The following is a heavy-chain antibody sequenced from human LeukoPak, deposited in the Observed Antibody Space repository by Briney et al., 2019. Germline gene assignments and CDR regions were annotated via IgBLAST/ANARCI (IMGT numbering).Heavy chain of an antibody. Sequence: GGSLRLSCAASGFTFDDYAMHWVRQAPGKGLEWVSGISWNSGSIGYADSVKGRFTISRDNGKNSLYLQMNSLRAEDTALYYCAKGASYYYYYYMDVWGKGTTVTVSS. CDR2: ISWNSGSI. D-gene: IGHD1-26*01. CDR1: GFTFDDYA. CDR3: AKGASYYYYYYMDV. J-gene: IGHJ6*03. V-gene: IGHV3-9*01.